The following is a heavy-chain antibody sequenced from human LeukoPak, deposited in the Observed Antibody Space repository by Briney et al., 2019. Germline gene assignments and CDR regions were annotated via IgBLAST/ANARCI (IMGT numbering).Heavy chain of an antibody. V-gene: IGHV1-46*01. J-gene: IGHJ4*02. CDR2: INPSGGST. D-gene: IGHD3-10*01. CDR1: GYIFTSYY. Sequence: ASVKVSCKASGYIFTSYYMHWVRQAPGQGLEWMGIINPSGGSTSYAQKFQGRVTMTRDMSTSTVYMELSSLRSEDTAVYYCARDYYGSGSYYILDYWGQGTLVTVSS. CDR3: ARDYYGSGSYYILDY.